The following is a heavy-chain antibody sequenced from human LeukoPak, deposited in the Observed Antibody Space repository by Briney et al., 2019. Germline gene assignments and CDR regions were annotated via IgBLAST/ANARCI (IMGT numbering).Heavy chain of an antibody. CDR2: INHSGST. Sequence: PSETLSLTCAVYGGSFSGYYWSWIRQPPGKGLEWIGEINHSGSTNYNPSLKSRVTISVDTSKNQFSLKLSSVTAADTAVYYCARWRAVGRHWLDPWGQGTLVTVSS. CDR3: ARWRAVGRHWLDP. J-gene: IGHJ5*02. D-gene: IGHD6-19*01. CDR1: GGSFSGYY. V-gene: IGHV4-34*01.